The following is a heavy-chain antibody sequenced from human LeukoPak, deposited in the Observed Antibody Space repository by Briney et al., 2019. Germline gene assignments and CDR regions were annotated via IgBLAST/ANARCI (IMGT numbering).Heavy chain of an antibody. CDR2: INHSGST. J-gene: IGHJ4*02. CDR1: GGSFSGYY. V-gene: IGHV4-34*01. Sequence: SETLSLTCAVYGGSFSGYYWSWIRQPPGKGLEWIGEINHSGSTNYNPSLKSRVTISVDTSKNQFSLKLSSVTAADKAVYYCARGGYSYVDYWGQGTLVTVSS. CDR3: ARGGYSYVDY. D-gene: IGHD5-18*01.